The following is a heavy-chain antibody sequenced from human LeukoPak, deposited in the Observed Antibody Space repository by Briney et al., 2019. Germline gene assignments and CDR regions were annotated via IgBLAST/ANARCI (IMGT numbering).Heavy chain of an antibody. CDR3: ARGSQSFYYDSSGYPFDS. CDR2: IYHSGSS. Sequence: PSETLSLTCAVSGLSISSGYYWGWIQQPPGKGLEWIGSIYHSGSSNYNPSLRSRVAMSVDTSRNQFSLRLTSVTVADTAVYYCARGSQSFYYDSSGYPFDSWGQGTLVTVSS. J-gene: IGHJ4*02. D-gene: IGHD3-22*01. CDR1: GLSISSGYY. V-gene: IGHV4-38-2*01.